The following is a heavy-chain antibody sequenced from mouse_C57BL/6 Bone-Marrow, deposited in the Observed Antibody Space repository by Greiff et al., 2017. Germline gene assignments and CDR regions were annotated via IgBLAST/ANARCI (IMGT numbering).Heavy chain of an antibody. CDR3: ARSGPLGRSFDY. CDR2: IYPTSGRT. CDR1: GYTFTSYW. J-gene: IGHJ2*01. Sequence: VQLQQPGAELVKPGASVKMSCKASGYTFTSYWITWVQQRPGHGLEWIGDIYPTSGRTHYNEKFKSKAILTVDTSSNTAYMQLSSLTSEDSAVFYCARSGPLGRSFDYWGQGTTLTVSS. V-gene: IGHV1-55*01. D-gene: IGHD4-1*01.